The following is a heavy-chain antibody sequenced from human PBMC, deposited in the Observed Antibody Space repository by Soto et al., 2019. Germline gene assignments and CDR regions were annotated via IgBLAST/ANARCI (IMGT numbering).Heavy chain of an antibody. CDR1: GDSVSSNSAA. D-gene: IGHD6-19*01. V-gene: IGHV6-1*01. CDR2: TYYRSKWYN. J-gene: IGHJ5*02. Sequence: PSQTLSLTCAISGDSVSSNSAAWNWIRQSPSRGLEWLGRTYYRSKWYNDYAVSVKSRITINPDTSKNQFSLQLDSVTPEDTAVYYCARTARAVADPKDPAPKTSENWFDPWGQGTLVTAPQ. CDR3: ARTARAVADPKDPAPKTSENWFDP.